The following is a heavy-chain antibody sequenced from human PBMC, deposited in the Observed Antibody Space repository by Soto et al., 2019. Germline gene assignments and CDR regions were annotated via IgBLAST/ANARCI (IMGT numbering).Heavy chain of an antibody. CDR3: VSGINQKFGMDV. Sequence: EVQLVESGGGLVQPGGSLRLSCAASGFTFISHWIHWVRQTPGKGLVWVSRIDVGGSRRDYADSVKGRFTISRDNAKNTVYLQLNSLLADDADVYSCVSGINQKFGMDVWGQGTTV. D-gene: IGHD3-3*02. J-gene: IGHJ6*02. CDR2: IDVGGSRR. V-gene: IGHV3-74*01. CDR1: GFTFISHW.